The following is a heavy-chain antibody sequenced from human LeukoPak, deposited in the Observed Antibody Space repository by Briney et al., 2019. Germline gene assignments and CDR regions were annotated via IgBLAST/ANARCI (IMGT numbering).Heavy chain of an antibody. CDR2: ISSSSSYI. J-gene: IGHJ2*01. Sequence: GGSLRLSCAASGFTFSSYSMNWVRQAPGKGLEWVSSISSSSSYIYYADSVKGRFTISRDNAKNSLYLQMNNLRAEDTAVYYCARDMVVNAIRTWYFDLWGRGTLVTVSS. CDR3: ARDMVVNAIRTWYFDL. CDR1: GFTFSSYS. V-gene: IGHV3-21*01. D-gene: IGHD2-21*01.